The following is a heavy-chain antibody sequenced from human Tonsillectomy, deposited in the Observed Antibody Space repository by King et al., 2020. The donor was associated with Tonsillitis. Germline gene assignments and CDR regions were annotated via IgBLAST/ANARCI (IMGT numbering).Heavy chain of an antibody. Sequence: QVQLVESGGGVVQPGRSLRLSCAASGFTFSSYCMHWVRQAPGKGLEGMAVILFDGRNKQYADSVKGRFTISRDNSKNMLYLQMNSLRAEDTAVYYCARARGSGYDFYWGQGTLVTVSS. CDR1: GFTFSSYC. D-gene: IGHD5-12*01. J-gene: IGHJ4*02. CDR3: ARARGSGYDFY. CDR2: ILFDGRNK. V-gene: IGHV3-33*01.